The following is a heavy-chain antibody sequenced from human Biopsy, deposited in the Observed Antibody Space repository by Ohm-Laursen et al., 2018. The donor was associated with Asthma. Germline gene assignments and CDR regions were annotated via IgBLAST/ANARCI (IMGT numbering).Heavy chain of an antibody. CDR3: LRDTLGYYFDI. Sequence: SLRLSCAAAGFKFDEYTMHWARQAPGKGLEWVAVITFDGSTQHYGDSVNGRFTISRDNSKNMLFLQMNSLRAEDTAVYYCLRDTLGYYFDIWGQGTLVTVSS. D-gene: IGHD6-13*01. J-gene: IGHJ4*02. V-gene: IGHV3-30-3*01. CDR1: GFKFDEYT. CDR2: ITFDGSTQ.